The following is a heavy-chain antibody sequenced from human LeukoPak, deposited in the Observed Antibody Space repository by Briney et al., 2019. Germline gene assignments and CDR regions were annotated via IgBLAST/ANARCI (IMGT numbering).Heavy chain of an antibody. CDR2: IYPGDSDT. CDR1: GYSFTSYW. CDR3: ARSPDSSSYDY. Sequence: GESLKISCKGSGYSFTSYWIGWVRQMPGKGLEWMGIIYPGDSDTRYSPSFQGQVTMSVDKSITTAFLQWSSLKASDTAMYYCARSPDSSSYDYWGQGTLVTVSS. D-gene: IGHD6-6*01. J-gene: IGHJ4*02. V-gene: IGHV5-51*01.